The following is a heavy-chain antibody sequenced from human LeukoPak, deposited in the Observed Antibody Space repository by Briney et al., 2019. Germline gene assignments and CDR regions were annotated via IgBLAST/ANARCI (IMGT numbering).Heavy chain of an antibody. CDR3: ARLYGSYPGWFDP. Sequence: GGSLRLSCAASGFTFSSYAMSWVRQAPGKGLEWVSAIIGSAGSTYYADSVKGRFTISRDNSKNTLYLQMNSLRAEDTAVYYCARLYGSYPGWFDPWGQGTLVSVSS. CDR2: IIGSAGST. J-gene: IGHJ5*02. D-gene: IGHD2-15*01. CDR1: GFTFSSYA. V-gene: IGHV3-23*01.